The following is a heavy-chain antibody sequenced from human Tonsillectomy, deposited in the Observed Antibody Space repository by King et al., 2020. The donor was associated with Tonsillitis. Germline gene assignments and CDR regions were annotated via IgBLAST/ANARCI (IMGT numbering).Heavy chain of an antibody. CDR2: IHPNSGGT. CDR3: ARDIVVAPTASDYYYYYGMDV. Sequence: QLVQSGAEVKKPGASVKVSCKSSGYTFTDYYIHWVRKAPGQVLVRRGWIHPNSGGTNYARRFQGRVTMPRDTSISTAYMALSRLRSDDTAMYYCARDIVVAPTASDYYYYYGMDVWGQGTTITVSS. D-gene: IGHD2-2*01. J-gene: IGHJ6*02. V-gene: IGHV1-2*02. CDR1: GYTFTDYY.